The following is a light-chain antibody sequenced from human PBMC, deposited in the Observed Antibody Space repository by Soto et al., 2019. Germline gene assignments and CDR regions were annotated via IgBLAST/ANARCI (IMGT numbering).Light chain of an antibody. Sequence: QSALTQPASLSGSPGQSITISCTGTSSDVGSYNLVSWYQQHPGKAPKLMIYEVSKRPSGVSNRFSGSKSGNTASLTISGLQAEDEADYYCCSYAGSRDVFGTGTKVTVL. V-gene: IGLV2-23*02. CDR1: SSDVGSYNL. J-gene: IGLJ1*01. CDR2: EVS. CDR3: CSYAGSRDV.